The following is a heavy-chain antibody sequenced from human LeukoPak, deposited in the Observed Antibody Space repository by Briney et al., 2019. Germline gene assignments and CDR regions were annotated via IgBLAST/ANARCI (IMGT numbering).Heavy chain of an antibody. Sequence: SETLSLTCSVSGGSISSNYWSWIRQPAGKGLEWIGRIYTSVSTKYNPSLKSRVTMSVDTPKNQFSLKLGSVTSTDTAVYYCAREWTPSEWVDYFDSWGQGTLVTVSS. CDR1: GGSISSNY. D-gene: IGHD1-26*01. CDR3: AREWTPSEWVDYFDS. CDR2: IYTSVST. V-gene: IGHV4-4*07. J-gene: IGHJ4*02.